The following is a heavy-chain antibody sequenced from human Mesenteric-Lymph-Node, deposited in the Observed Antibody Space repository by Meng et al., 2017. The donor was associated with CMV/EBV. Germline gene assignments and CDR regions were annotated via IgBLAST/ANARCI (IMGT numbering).Heavy chain of an antibody. V-gene: IGHV4-34*01. J-gene: IGHJ4*02. Sequence: SETLSLTCAVYGGSFSGYYWSWIRQPPGKGLEWIGEINHSGSTNYNPSLKSRVTISVDTSKNHFSLKVSSVTAADTAVYYCARESYSSNWFYDYWGQGTLVTVSS. D-gene: IGHD6-13*01. CDR2: INHSGST. CDR3: ARESYSSNWFYDY. CDR1: GGSFSGYY.